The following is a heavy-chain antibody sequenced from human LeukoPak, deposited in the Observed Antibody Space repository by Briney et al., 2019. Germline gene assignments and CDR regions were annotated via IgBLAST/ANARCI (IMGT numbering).Heavy chain of an antibody. CDR1: GGSISSSSYY. V-gene: IGHV4-39*07. J-gene: IGHJ4*02. D-gene: IGHD1-26*01. CDR2: IYYSGST. CDR3: ARYSGSSLTLGY. Sequence: TSETLSLTCTVSGGSISSSSYYWGWIRQPPGKGLEWIGSIYYSGSTYYNPSLKSRVTISVDTSKNQFSLKLSSVTAADTAVYYCARYSGSSLTLGYRGQGTLVTVSS.